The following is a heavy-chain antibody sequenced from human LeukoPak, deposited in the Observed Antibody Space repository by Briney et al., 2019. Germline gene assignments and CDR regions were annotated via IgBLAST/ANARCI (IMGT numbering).Heavy chain of an antibody. CDR3: TRGSGDGYNDN. Sequence: PGGSLRLSCTASGFTFGDYAMSWVRQAPGEGLEWVGFIRSKAYGGTTEYAASVKGRFTISRDDSKSIAYLQMNSLKTEDTAVYYCTRGSGDGYNDNWGQGTLVTVSS. CDR1: GFTFGDYA. J-gene: IGHJ4*02. CDR2: IRSKAYGGTT. D-gene: IGHD5-24*01. V-gene: IGHV3-49*04.